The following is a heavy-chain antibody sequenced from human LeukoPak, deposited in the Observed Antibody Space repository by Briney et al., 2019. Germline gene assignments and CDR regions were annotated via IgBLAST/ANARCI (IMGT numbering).Heavy chain of an antibody. CDR3: ATYINWVAGDV. Sequence: GGSLRLSCAASGFTFDKSWMSWVRQAPGKGLEWVANINHEGGDIQYVDSVKGRFTISRDNAKDSVYLQMNSLRAEDTAVYHCATYINWVAGDVWGQGTTVTVSS. V-gene: IGHV3-7*01. D-gene: IGHD1-1*01. CDR2: INHEGGDI. CDR1: GFTFDKSW. J-gene: IGHJ6*02.